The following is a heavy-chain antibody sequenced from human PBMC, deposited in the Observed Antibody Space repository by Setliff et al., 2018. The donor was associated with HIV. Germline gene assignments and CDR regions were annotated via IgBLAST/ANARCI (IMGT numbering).Heavy chain of an antibody. CDR2: IRSKAYGGTT. CDR1: GFTFGDYA. D-gene: IGHD3-3*01. J-gene: IGHJ4*02. V-gene: IGHV3-49*04. CDR3: ARDVSWRVRTYIDY. Sequence: GGSLRLSCTASGFTFGDYAMSWVRQAPGKGLEWVGFIRSKAYGGTTEYAASVKGRFTISRDNAKNSLYLQMNSLTAEDTAVYYCARDVSWRVRTYIDYWGQGALVTVSS.